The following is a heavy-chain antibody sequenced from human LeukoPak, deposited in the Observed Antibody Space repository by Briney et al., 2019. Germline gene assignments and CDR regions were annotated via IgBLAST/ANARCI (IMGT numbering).Heavy chain of an antibody. V-gene: IGHV1-24*01. CDR1: GHTLKDLS. CDR3: STETAGNY. CDR2: FDPEDDER. Sequence: GASAKVSCKAFGHTLKDLSIHWVRQAPGKGLEWLGGFDPEDDERMYAPKFQGRVTVTEDNSIDTAYMELTSLSSDDTGVYYCSTETAGNYWGQGTLVTVSS. J-gene: IGHJ4*02.